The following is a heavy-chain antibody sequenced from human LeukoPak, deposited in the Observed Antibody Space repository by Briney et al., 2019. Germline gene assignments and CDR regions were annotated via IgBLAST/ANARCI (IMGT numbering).Heavy chain of an antibody. CDR2: IYSGGST. CDR1: GFTVSSNY. Sequence: GGSLRLSCAASGFTVSSNYMSWVRQAPGKGLEWVSVIYSGGSTYYADSVKGRFTTSRDNSKNTLYLQMNSLRAEDTAVYYCAREGYGGNSGRGYWGQGTLVTVSS. D-gene: IGHD4-23*01. V-gene: IGHV3-53*01. J-gene: IGHJ4*02. CDR3: AREGYGGNSGRGY.